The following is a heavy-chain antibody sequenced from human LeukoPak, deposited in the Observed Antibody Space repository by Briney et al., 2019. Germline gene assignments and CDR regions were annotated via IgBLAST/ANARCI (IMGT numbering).Heavy chain of an antibody. CDR2: ISYDGSNK. D-gene: IGHD4-23*01. V-gene: IGHV3-30*03. J-gene: IGHJ6*03. CDR3: ARGGGNGFYYYMDV. Sequence: PGGSLRLSCAASAFSFNNYGMHWVRQAPGKGLDWVAFISYDGSNKYYADSVRGRFAISRDNSKDTLYLQMSSLRAEDTALYHCARGGGNGFYYYMDVWGKGTTVTVSS. CDR1: AFSFNNYG.